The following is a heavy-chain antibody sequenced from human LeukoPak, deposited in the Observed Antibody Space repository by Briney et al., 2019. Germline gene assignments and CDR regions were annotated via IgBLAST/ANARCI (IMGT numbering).Heavy chain of an antibody. Sequence: SVKVSCKASGGTFSSYAISWVRQAAGQGLEGMGGIIPIFGTANYAQKFQGRVTITTDESTSTAYMELSSLRSEDTAVYYCAREIAAVAGLYYYYYYGMDVWGQGTTVTVSS. CDR1: GGTFSSYA. V-gene: IGHV1-69*05. J-gene: IGHJ6*02. D-gene: IGHD6-19*01. CDR3: AREIAAVAGLYYYYYYGMDV. CDR2: IIPIFGTA.